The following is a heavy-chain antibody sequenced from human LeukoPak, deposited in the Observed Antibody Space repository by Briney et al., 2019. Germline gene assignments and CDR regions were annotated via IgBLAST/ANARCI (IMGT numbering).Heavy chain of an antibody. CDR1: GGTFSSYA. CDR3: ARESTAGNYYYGMDV. Sequence: SVKVSCKASGGTFSSYAISWVRQAPGQGLEWMGGIIPIFGTANYAQKFQGRVTNTADESTSTAYMELSSLRSEDTAVYYCARESTAGNYYYGMDVWGQGTTVTVSS. CDR2: IIPIFGTA. V-gene: IGHV1-69*13. D-gene: IGHD3-10*01. J-gene: IGHJ6*02.